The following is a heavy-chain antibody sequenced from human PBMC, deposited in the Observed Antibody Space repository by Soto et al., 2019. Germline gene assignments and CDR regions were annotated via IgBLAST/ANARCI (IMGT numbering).Heavy chain of an antibody. V-gene: IGHV4-59*01. D-gene: IGHD3-10*01. CDR3: ARAPRGNYGYPSYFDY. J-gene: IGHJ4*02. CDR2: IYYSGST. Sequence: SETLSVTCTVAGGSLSSYDWSWIRPTPGKGLEWIGYIYYSGSTNYNPSLKSRVTISVDTSKNQFSLKLSSVTAADTAVYYCARAPRGNYGYPSYFDYWGQGTLVTVSS. CDR1: GGSLSSYD.